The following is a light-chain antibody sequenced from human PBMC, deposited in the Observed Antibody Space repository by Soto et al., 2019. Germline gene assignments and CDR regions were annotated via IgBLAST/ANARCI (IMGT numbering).Light chain of an antibody. Sequence: QSLLTQPASVSGSPGQSITISCTGTSSDVGGYDFVSWYQHHPGKAPKLLIYDVNNRPSGLSDRFSGSKSGNTASLTISGLQTEDEADYYCSSYTSSHTRVFGTGTKGTVL. CDR1: SSDVGGYDF. CDR2: DVN. J-gene: IGLJ1*01. V-gene: IGLV2-14*01. CDR3: SSYTSSHTRV.